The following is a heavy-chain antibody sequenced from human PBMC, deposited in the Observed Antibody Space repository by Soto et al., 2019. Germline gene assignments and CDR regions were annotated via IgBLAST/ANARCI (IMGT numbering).Heavy chain of an antibody. Sequence: GESLKISCKGSGYSFTSYWIGWVRQMPGKGLEWMGIIYPGDSDTRYSPSFQGQVTISADKSISTAYLQWSSLKASDTAMYYCARYGQSSSSEYYYYYGMDVWGQGTTVTVSS. D-gene: IGHD6-6*01. CDR3: ARYGQSSSSEYYYYYGMDV. CDR1: GYSFTSYW. V-gene: IGHV5-51*01. CDR2: IYPGDSDT. J-gene: IGHJ6*02.